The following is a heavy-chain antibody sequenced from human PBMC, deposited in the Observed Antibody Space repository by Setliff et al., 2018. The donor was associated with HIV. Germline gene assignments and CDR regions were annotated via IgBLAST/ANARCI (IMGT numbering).Heavy chain of an antibody. Sequence: RASVKVSCKASGYTFTDYFLHWVRQAPGQGLEWMGWISPNNGDKNIPQRFRGRVTMTRDTSISTAYLELNGLRSDDTSMYYCARQLSNSLDYWGQGTLVTVSS. J-gene: IGHJ4*02. CDR1: GYTFTDYF. V-gene: IGHV1-2*02. CDR3: ARQLSNSLDY. D-gene: IGHD7-27*01. CDR2: ISPNNGDK.